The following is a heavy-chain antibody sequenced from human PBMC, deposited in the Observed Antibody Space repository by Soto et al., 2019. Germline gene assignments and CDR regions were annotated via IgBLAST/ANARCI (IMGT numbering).Heavy chain of an antibody. CDR2: IYYSGST. CDR1: GGSISSSSYY. V-gene: IGHV4-39*01. Sequence: QLQLQESGPGLVKPSETLSLTCTVSGGSISSSSYYWGWIRQPPGKGLEWIGSIYYSGSTYYNPSLKSRVTISVDTSKNQFSLKLSSVTAADTAVYYCARPLGAVTTRNAFDIWGQGTMVTVSS. J-gene: IGHJ3*02. D-gene: IGHD4-17*01. CDR3: ARPLGAVTTRNAFDI.